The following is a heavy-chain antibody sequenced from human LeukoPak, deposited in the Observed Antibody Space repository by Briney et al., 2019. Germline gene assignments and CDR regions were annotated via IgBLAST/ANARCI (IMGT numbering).Heavy chain of an antibody. Sequence: SETLSLTCTVSGGSISTFYWSWIRQPPGKGLEYIGFISYSGSTNYNPSLNSRGAISLDPSKSQFSLKLSSVTAADTAVYYCARGRPGGGKRSFVFWGQETLVSVSS. CDR1: GGSISTFY. CDR3: ARGRPGGGKRSFVF. V-gene: IGHV4-59*01. D-gene: IGHD1-1*01. CDR2: ISYSGST. J-gene: IGHJ4*02.